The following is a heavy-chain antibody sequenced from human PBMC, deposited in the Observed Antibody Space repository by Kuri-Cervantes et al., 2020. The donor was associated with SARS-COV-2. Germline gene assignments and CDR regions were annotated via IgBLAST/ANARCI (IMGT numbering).Heavy chain of an antibody. CDR1: GFTFSSCW. CDR2: IKQDGSEK. CDR3: ARGLSRKPFDY. Sequence: GESLKISCAASGFTFSSCWMSWVRQAPGKGLEWVANIKQDGSEKYYVDSVKGRFTISRDNAKNSLYLQMNSLRAEDTAVYYCARGLSRKPFDYWGQGTLVTVSS. J-gene: IGHJ4*02. V-gene: IGHV3-7*01.